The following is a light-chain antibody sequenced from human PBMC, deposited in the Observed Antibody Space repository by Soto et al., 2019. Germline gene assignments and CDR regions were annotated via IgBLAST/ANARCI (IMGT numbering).Light chain of an antibody. CDR3: HQSFSTPPT. CDR1: QRISTY. V-gene: IGKV1-39*01. CDR2: GAS. J-gene: IGKJ1*01. Sequence: DVKMTQSPTSVSASLCVRVVITCQSSQRISTYLSWYQQKLGKAPDLLIYGASSLQRGVPSRFGGSGSGTQFTLTIFNFRPDAFATYYSHQSFSTPPTYGRGTKVDIK.